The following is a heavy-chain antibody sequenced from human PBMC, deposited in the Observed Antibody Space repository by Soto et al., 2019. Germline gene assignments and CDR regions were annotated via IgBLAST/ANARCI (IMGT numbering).Heavy chain of an antibody. J-gene: IGHJ4*02. CDR2: VGSDGSGI. Sequence: PGGSLRLSCAASGFTFSNYWMHWVRQAPGKGLVWVPRVGSDGSGIRYADSVKGRFTISRDNSKNTLYLQMNSLRAEDTAVYYCARSMIVPDYWGQGTLVTVSS. CDR1: GFTFSNYW. D-gene: IGHD3-22*01. CDR3: ARSMIVPDY. V-gene: IGHV3-74*01.